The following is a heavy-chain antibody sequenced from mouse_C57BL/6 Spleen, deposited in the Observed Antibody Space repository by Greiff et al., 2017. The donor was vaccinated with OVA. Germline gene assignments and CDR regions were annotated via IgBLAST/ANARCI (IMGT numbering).Heavy chain of an antibody. Sequence: QVQLQQPGAELVRPGSSVKLSCKASGYTFTSYWMDWVKQRPGQGLEWIGNIYPSDSETHYNQKFKDKATLTVDKSSSTAYMQLSSLTSEYSAVYYCARGYYGNYGDYWGQGTTLTVSS. V-gene: IGHV1-61*01. J-gene: IGHJ2*01. CDR2: IYPSDSET. D-gene: IGHD2-1*01. CDR1: GYTFTSYW. CDR3: ARGYYGNYGDY.